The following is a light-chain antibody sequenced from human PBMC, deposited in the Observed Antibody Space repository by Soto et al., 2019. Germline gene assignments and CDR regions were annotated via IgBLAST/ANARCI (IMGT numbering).Light chain of an antibody. J-gene: IGKJ2*01. V-gene: IGKV4-1*01. Sequence: DIVMTQSPDSLAVSLGERATIDCKSSQNILYSSNNKNYLAWYQHKPGQPPTLLIYWAATRESGITDRFSGSGSGTYFTLTISSLQAADVAVYYCQQYYTYPYTFGQGTKLEIK. CDR3: QQYYTYPYT. CDR2: WAA. CDR1: QNILYSSNNKNY.